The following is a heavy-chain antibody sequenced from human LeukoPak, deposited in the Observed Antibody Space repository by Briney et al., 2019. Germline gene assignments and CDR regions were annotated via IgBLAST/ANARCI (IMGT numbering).Heavy chain of an antibody. V-gene: IGHV3-64D*09. CDR3: VKGYCNSISCYIDY. CDR1: GSTFITYA. D-gene: IGHD2-2*02. Sequence: GGSLRLSCSASGSTFITYAMHWVRQAPGKGLEYVSATSSNGGSTYHADSVKGRLTISRDNSKNTVYLQMSSLRAEDTAVYYCVKGYCNSISCYIDYWGQGTLVTVSS. J-gene: IGHJ4*02. CDR2: TSSNGGST.